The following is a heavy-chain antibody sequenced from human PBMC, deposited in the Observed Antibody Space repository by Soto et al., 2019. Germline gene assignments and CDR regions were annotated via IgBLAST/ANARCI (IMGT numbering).Heavy chain of an antibody. D-gene: IGHD2-15*01. CDR3: ARDMKVVVAAYYYYGMDV. CDR2: ISSSSSYI. Sequence: GGSLRLSCAASGFTFSSYSMNWVRQAPGKGLEWVSSISSSSSYIYYADSVKGRFTISRDNAKNSLYLQMNSLRAEDTAVYYCARDMKVVVAAYYYYGMDVWGQGTTVTVSS. J-gene: IGHJ6*02. CDR1: GFTFSSYS. V-gene: IGHV3-21*01.